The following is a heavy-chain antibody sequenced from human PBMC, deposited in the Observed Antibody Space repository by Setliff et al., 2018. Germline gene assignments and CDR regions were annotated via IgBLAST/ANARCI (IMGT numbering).Heavy chain of an antibody. Sequence: PGGSLRLSCVVSGFTSGAYWMDWVRQAPGKGLVWVSRIDPYGSFTAYADSVKGRFTISRDNAKDTVYLQMNSLRVDDTAVYYCARGLPGSGYSSGVLDFWGQGTMVTSPQ. D-gene: IGHD3-9*01. J-gene: IGHJ4*03. CDR3: ARGLPGSGYSSGVLDF. V-gene: IGHV3-74*01. CDR1: GFTSGAYW. CDR2: IDPYGSFT.